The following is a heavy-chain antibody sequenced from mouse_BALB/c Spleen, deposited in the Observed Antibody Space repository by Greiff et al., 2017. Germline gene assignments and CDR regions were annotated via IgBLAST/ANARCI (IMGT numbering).Heavy chain of an antibody. J-gene: IGHJ2*01. CDR3: ARITTVGLDY. CDR1: GFTFSSYG. V-gene: IGHV5-6*03. D-gene: IGHD1-1*01. CDR2: ISSGGSYT. Sequence: DVMLVESGGGLVQPGGSLKLSCAASGFTFSSYGMSWVRQTPDKRLEWVATISSGGSYTYYPDSVKGRFTISRDNAKNTLYLQMSSLKSEDTAMYYCARITTVGLDYWGQGTTLTVSA.